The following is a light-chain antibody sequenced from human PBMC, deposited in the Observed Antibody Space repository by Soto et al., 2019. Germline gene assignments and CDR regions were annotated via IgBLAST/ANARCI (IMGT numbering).Light chain of an antibody. CDR2: EVT. Sequence: QSVLTQPASVSGSPGQSITISCTGTSSDIGGYNYVSWFQQYPGKAPKVMIYEVTNRPSGVSNRFSGSKSGNTASLTISGLQAEDEADYYCSSYTSTNPLIFGGGTQLTVL. CDR3: SSYTSTNPLI. V-gene: IGLV2-14*01. J-gene: IGLJ2*01. CDR1: SSDIGGYNY.